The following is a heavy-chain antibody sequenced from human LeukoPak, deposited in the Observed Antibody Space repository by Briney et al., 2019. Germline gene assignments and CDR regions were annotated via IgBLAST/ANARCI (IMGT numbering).Heavy chain of an antibody. CDR3: ARGSVTTYYFYGMDV. CDR1: GASISSYY. CDR2: IYDSGST. Sequence: SETLSLTCTVSGASISSYYWSWIRQPAGKGLEWIGYIYDSGSTNYNPSLKSQLTISVDTSNNQFSLKLSSVTAADTAVYYCARGSVTTYYFYGMDVWGKGTTVTVSS. J-gene: IGHJ6*04. V-gene: IGHV4-59*01. D-gene: IGHD4-17*01.